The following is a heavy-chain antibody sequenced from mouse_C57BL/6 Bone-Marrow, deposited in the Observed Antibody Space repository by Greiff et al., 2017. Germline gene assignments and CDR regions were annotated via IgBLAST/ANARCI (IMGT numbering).Heavy chain of an antibody. CDR3: ARYAMDY. Sequence: QVQLQQSGPELVKPGASVKISCKASGYAFSSSWMNWVKQRPGKGLEWIGRIYPGDGDTNYNGKFKGKSTLTADKSSSTAYMQLSSLTSEDSAVYFGARYAMDYWGQGTSVTVSS. V-gene: IGHV1-82*01. CDR2: IYPGDGDT. CDR1: GYAFSSSW. J-gene: IGHJ4*01.